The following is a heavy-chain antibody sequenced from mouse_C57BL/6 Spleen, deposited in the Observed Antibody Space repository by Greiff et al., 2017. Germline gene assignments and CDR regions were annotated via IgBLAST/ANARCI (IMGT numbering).Heavy chain of an antibody. CDR1: GYTFTGYW. D-gene: IGHD4-1*02. Sequence: VQLQESGAELMKPGASVKLSCKATGYTFTGYWIEWVKQRPGHGLEWIGEILPGSGSTNDNEKFKGKATFTADTSSNTAYMQLISLTTEDSAIYYCARNPSTGRGDYWGQGTTLTVSS. J-gene: IGHJ2*01. CDR2: ILPGSGST. V-gene: IGHV1-9*01. CDR3: ARNPSTGRGDY.